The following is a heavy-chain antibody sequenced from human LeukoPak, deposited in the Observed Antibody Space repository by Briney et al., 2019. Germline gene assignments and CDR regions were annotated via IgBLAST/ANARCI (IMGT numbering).Heavy chain of an antibody. V-gene: IGHV1-18*01. CDR1: GYTFTSYG. CDR2: ISAYNGNT. CDR3: ARDRAGWELTGNFDY. Sequence: GASVKVSCKASGYTFTSYGISWVRQAPGQGLEWMGWISAYNGNTNYAQNLQGRVTMTTDTSTSTAYMELRSLRSDDTAVYYCARDRAGWELTGNFDYWGQGTLVTVSS. D-gene: IGHD1-26*01. J-gene: IGHJ4*02.